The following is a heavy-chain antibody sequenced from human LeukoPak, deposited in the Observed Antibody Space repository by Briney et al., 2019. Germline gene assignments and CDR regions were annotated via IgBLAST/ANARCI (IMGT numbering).Heavy chain of an antibody. D-gene: IGHD7-27*01. CDR3: VQDWAWGAFGY. CDR2: ITPDAGRT. CDR1: GFTSSTSG. J-gene: IGHJ4*02. Sequence: GGTLGLSCAASGFTSSTSGMNWVRQAPGKGLVWVSGITPDAGRTYYADSVKGRFTIYRDNSKNTVYLQMNSLGAEDTAVYYCVQDWAWGAFGYWGQGTLVTVSS. V-gene: IGHV3-23*01.